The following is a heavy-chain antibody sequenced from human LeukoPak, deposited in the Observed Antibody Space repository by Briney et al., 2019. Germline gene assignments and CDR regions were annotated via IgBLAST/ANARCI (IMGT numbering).Heavy chain of an antibody. CDR3: ARPRTYYYGSGSYNRAFDI. V-gene: IGHV4-61*02. J-gene: IGHJ3*02. D-gene: IGHD3-10*01. CDR2: IYTTGST. Sequence: SETLSLTCTVSGGSISSGSYYWSWIRQPAGKGLEWIGRIYTTGSTNYNPSLRSRVTISVDTSKNQFSLKLSSVTAADTAVYYCARPRTYYYGSGSYNRAFDIWGQGTMVTVSS. CDR1: GGSISSGSYY.